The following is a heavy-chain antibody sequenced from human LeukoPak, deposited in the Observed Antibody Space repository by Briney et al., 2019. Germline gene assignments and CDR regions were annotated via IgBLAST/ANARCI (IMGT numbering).Heavy chain of an antibody. V-gene: IGHV2-5*01. Sequence: SGPTLVKPTQTLTLTCTFSGFSLSTSGVGVGWIRQPPGKALEWLALIYWNDDKRYSPSLKSRITITRDTSKNQVVLTMTNMDPVDTATYYCAHFSYDFWSNFYIPFDYWGQGTLVTVSS. J-gene: IGHJ4*02. CDR2: IYWNDDK. D-gene: IGHD3-3*01. CDR1: GFSLSTSGVG. CDR3: AHFSYDFWSNFYIPFDY.